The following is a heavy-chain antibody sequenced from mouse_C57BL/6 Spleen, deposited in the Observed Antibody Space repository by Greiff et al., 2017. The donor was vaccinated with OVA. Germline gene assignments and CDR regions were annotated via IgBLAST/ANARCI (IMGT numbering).Heavy chain of an antibody. CDR3: AREYGYYGKGRFDY. D-gene: IGHD2-10*02. CDR2: IDPSDSYT. CDR1: GYTFTSYW. J-gene: IGHJ2*01. V-gene: IGHV1-69*01. Sequence: QVQLQQPGAELVMPGASVKLSCKASGYTFTSYWMHWVKPRPGPGLEWIGEIDPSDSYTNYNHKFKGKSTLTVDKSYSKASMQLSSLTSSDSAVYYCAREYGYYGKGRFDYWGQGTTLTVSS.